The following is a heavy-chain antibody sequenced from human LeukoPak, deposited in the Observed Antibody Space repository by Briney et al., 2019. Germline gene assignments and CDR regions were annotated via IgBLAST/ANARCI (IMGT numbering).Heavy chain of an antibody. J-gene: IGHJ6*02. CDR3: ASGPRGDYYYYGMDV. CDR2: MNPNSGNT. CDR1: GYTFTSYD. Sequence: ASVKVSCKASGYTFTSYDINWVRLATGQGLEWMGWMNPNSGNTGYAQKFQGRVTMTRNTSISTAYMELSSLRSEDTAVYYCASGPRGDYYYYGMDVWGQGTTVTVSS. V-gene: IGHV1-8*01.